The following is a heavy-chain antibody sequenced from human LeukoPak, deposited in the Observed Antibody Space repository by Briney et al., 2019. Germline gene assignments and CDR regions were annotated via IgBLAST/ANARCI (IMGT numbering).Heavy chain of an antibody. Sequence: PGGSLRLSCAASGFTSSSYSMNWVRQAPGKGLEWVSYISSSSSTIYYADSVKGRFTISRDNAKNSLYLQMNSLRAEDTAVYYCARVLDSSGYYYYFDYWGQGTLVTVSS. CDR1: GFTSSSYS. J-gene: IGHJ4*02. CDR2: ISSSSSTI. V-gene: IGHV3-48*01. D-gene: IGHD3-22*01. CDR3: ARVLDSSGYYYYFDY.